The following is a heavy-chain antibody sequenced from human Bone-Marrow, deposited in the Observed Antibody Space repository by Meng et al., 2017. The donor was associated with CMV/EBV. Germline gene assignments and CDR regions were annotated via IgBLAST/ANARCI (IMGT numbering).Heavy chain of an antibody. J-gene: IGHJ6*02. D-gene: IGHD2-2*02. CDR1: GFTFDDYA. V-gene: IGHV3-21*01. CDR2: ITSSGSYI. CDR3: ARDHCSSASCNKGYYGMDV. Sequence: GGSLRLSCAASGFTFDDYAMHWVRQAPGKGLEWVSSITSSGSYIYYADSVKGRFTISRDSAKNSLYLQMNSLRAEDTAVYYCARDHCSSASCNKGYYGMDVWGQGTTVTVSS.